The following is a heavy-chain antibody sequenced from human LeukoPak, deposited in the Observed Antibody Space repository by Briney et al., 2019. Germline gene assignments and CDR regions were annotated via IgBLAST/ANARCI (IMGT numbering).Heavy chain of an antibody. CDR1: GGTFSSYA. Sequence: ASVKVSCKASGGTFSSYAISWVRQAPGQGLEWMGRIIPILGIANYAQKFQGRVTITADKSTSTAYMELSSLRSEDTAVYYCARSVVVAATLEYYFDYWGQGTLVTVSS. CDR3: ARSVVVAATLEYYFDY. V-gene: IGHV1-69*04. CDR2: IIPILGIA. D-gene: IGHD2-15*01. J-gene: IGHJ4*02.